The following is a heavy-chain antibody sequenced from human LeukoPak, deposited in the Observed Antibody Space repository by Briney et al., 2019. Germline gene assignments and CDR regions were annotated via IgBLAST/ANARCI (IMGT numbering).Heavy chain of an antibody. V-gene: IGHV3-48*01. CDR2: ISRSSTTI. J-gene: IGHJ4*02. CDR3: ATSGYSSSWYFG. D-gene: IGHD6-13*01. CDR1: GFTFSNYS. Sequence: GGSLRLSCAASGFTFSNYSMNWVRQAPGKGLGWVSYISRSSTTIYYADSVKGRFTISRDNAKNSLYLQMNSLRAEDTAVYYCATSGYSSSWYFGWGQGTLVTVSS.